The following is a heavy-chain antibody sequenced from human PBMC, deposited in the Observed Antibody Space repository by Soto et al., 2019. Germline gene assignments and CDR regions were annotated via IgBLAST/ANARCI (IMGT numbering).Heavy chain of an antibody. CDR2: ISRTGDST. Sequence: PGGSLRLSCAASGFTFSNFALSWVRQAPGKGLELEWVSTISRTGDSTYYADSVKGRFTISRDNSKNTLYVQMNSLRAEDTAVYYCAKAISGYNAPLDHWGQGTRVTVSS. J-gene: IGHJ4*02. CDR1: GFTFSNFA. D-gene: IGHD1-20*01. CDR3: AKAISGYNAPLDH. V-gene: IGHV3-23*01.